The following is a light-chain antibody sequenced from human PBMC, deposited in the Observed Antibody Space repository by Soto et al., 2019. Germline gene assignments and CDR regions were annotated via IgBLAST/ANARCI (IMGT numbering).Light chain of an antibody. V-gene: IGLV1-44*01. CDR3: AAWDDSLRAVV. CDR1: TSNFGTYA. CDR2: RNH. Sequence: QSVLTQSPSASGTPGQRVTISCSGSTSNFGTYAVNWYQQLPGTAPTLLIFRNHQRPSGVPNRISGSESGTSASLAISGPRPEDEADDYCAAWDDSLRAVVFGGGTKLTVL. J-gene: IGLJ2*01.